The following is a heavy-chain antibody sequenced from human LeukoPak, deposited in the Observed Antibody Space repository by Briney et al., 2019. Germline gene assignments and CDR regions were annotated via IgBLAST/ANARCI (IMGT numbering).Heavy chain of an antibody. CDR2: ISYTGST. J-gene: IGHJ6*03. CDR3: ARVSAIFPYYYYYYMDV. Sequence: SETLSLTCTVSGGSMRSHYWNWIRQPPGTGLEWIGYISYTGSTNYNPSLMSRLTMSVDTSNHHFSVRLSSVTAADTAVYYCARVSAIFPYYYYYYMDVWGKGTTVTVSS. V-gene: IGHV4-59*08. D-gene: IGHD3-3*01. CDR1: GGSMRSHY.